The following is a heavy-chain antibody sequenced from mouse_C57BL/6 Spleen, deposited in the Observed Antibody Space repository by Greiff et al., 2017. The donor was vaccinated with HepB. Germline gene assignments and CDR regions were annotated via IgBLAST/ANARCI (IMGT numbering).Heavy chain of an antibody. CDR3: ARFTTKYYFDY. V-gene: IGHV8-12*01. Sequence: QVTLKESGPGILQSSQTLSLTCSFSGFSLSTSGMGVSWIRQPSGKGLEWLAHIYWDDDKRYNPSLKSRLTISKDTSRNQVFLKITSVDTADTATYYCARFTTKYYFDYWGQGTTLTVSS. CDR2: IYWDDDK. CDR1: GFSLSTSGMG. D-gene: IGHD1-1*01. J-gene: IGHJ2*01.